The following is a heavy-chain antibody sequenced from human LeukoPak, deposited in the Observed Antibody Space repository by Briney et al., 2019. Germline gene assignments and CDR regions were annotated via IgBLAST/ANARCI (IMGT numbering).Heavy chain of an antibody. V-gene: IGHV4-59*01. CDR1: GGSISSYY. CDR3: ASTWPDFLGYYFDY. D-gene: IGHD3-3*01. CDR2: IYYSGST. J-gene: IGHJ4*02. Sequence: SETLSLTCTVSGGSISSYYWSWIRQPPGKGLEWIGYIYYSGSTNYNPSLKSRVTISVDTSKNQFSLKLSSVTAADTAVYYCASTWPDFLGYYFDYWGQGTLVTVSS.